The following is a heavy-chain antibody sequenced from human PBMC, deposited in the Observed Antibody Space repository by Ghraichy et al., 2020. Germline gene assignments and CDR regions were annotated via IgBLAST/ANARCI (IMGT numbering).Heavy chain of an antibody. J-gene: IGHJ4*02. CDR1: GYTFTSYD. D-gene: IGHD3-22*01. CDR2: MNPNSGNT. CDR3: ARTYYYDSSGYYNTPPHY. Sequence: ASVKVSCKASGYTFTSYDINWVRQATGQGLEWMGWMNPNSGNTGYAQKFQGRVTMTRNTSISTAYMELSSLRSEDTAVYYCARTYYYDSSGYYNTPPHYWGQGTLVTVSS. V-gene: IGHV1-8*01.